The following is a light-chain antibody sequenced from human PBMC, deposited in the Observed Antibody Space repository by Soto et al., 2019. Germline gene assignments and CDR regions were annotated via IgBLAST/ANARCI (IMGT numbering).Light chain of an antibody. V-gene: IGLV2-14*01. J-gene: IGLJ3*02. CDR1: SSDVGGYNY. CDR3: LSYTIRSTPWV. Sequence: QSALTQPASVSGSPGQSITISCTGTSSDVGGYNYVSWYQQHPDKAPKLMIYEISNRPSGVSNLFSGSKSGKTASLTISGLQVKEEADYFWLSYTIRSTPWVFVAVTKPTV. CDR2: EIS.